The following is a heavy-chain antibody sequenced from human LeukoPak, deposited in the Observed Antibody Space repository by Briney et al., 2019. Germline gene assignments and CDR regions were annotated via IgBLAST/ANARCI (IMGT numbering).Heavy chain of an antibody. CDR3: AKGERWFDP. V-gene: IGHV1-69*04. Sequence: SVKVSCKASGYTFTGYGISRVRQAPGQGLEWMGRIIPILGIANYAQKFQGRVTITADKSTSTAYMELSSLRSEGTAVYYCAKGERWFDPWGQGTLVTVSS. J-gene: IGHJ5*02. CDR1: GYTFTGYG. CDR2: IIPILGIA. D-gene: IGHD1-1*01.